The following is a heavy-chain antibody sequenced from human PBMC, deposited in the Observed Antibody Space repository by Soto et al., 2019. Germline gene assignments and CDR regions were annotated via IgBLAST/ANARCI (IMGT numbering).Heavy chain of an antibody. V-gene: IGHV1-69*13. CDR3: ARRYGGNLDY. J-gene: IGHJ4*02. Sequence: SVKVSCKSSVCTFSIYAIIWVRQAPGQGLEWMGGIIPIFGTANYAQKFQGRVTITADESTSTAYMELSSLRSEDTDVYYRARRYGGNLDYWGQGTQVTVSS. CDR1: VCTFSIYA. D-gene: IGHD1-26*01. CDR2: IIPIFGTA.